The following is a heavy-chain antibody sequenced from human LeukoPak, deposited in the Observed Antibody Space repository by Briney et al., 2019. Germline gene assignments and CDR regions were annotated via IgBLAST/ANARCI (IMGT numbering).Heavy chain of an antibody. CDR2: IYAGDSDT. J-gene: IGHJ5*02. CDR3: ARGFQVGSLNWFDP. D-gene: IGHD1-26*01. V-gene: IGHV5-51*01. CDR1: GYRFSSYW. Sequence: GESLKISCKGSGYRFSSYWIAWVRQMPGKGLEWMGIIYAGDSDTRHSPSFQGQVTISADKSINTAYLQWSSLKASDAAMYYCARGFQVGSLNWFDPWGQGTLVTVSS.